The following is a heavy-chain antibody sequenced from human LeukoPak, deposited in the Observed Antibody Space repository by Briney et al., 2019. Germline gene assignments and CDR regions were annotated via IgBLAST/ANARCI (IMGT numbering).Heavy chain of an antibody. D-gene: IGHD3-10*01. Sequence: GGSLRLSCAASGFTFGSYAMTWVRQAPGKGLEWVSSISNSADVRYHADTVKGRFTISRDNSKNTLYLQMNSLRAGDTAVYYCGRAFRTPSWFIGYWGQGALVTVSS. V-gene: IGHV3-23*01. J-gene: IGHJ4*02. CDR1: GFTFGSYA. CDR3: GRAFRTPSWFIGY. CDR2: ISNSADVR.